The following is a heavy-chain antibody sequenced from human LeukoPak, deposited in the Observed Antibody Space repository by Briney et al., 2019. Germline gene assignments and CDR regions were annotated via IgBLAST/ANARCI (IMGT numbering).Heavy chain of an antibody. CDR1: GGSISSYY. Sequence: SETLSLTCTVSGGSISSYYWSWIRQPPGKGLEWIGYIYYSGSTNYNPSLKSRVTISVDTSKNQFSLKLSSVTAADTAVYYCARSLHYYDSSGYYYWGQGTLVTVSS. J-gene: IGHJ4*02. D-gene: IGHD3-22*01. CDR3: ARSLHYYDSSGYYY. V-gene: IGHV4-59*01. CDR2: IYYSGST.